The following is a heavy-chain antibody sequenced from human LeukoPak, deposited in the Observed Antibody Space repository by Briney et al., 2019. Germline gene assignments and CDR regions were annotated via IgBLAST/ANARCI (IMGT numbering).Heavy chain of an antibody. CDR1: GGSFSGYY. CDR2: INHSGST. Sequence: SETLSLTCAVYGGSFSGYYWSWIRQPPGKGLEWIGEINHSGSTNYNPSLKSRVTISVDTSKNQFSLKLSSVTVADTAVYYCARCFSVGATHFDFWGQGTLVTVSS. D-gene: IGHD1-26*01. J-gene: IGHJ4*02. V-gene: IGHV4-34*01. CDR3: ARCFSVGATHFDF.